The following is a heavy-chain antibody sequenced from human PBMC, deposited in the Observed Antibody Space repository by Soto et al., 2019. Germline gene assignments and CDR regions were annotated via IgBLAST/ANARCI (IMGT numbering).Heavy chain of an antibody. D-gene: IGHD3-10*01. CDR3: ARGYYYGSGRPTPGGMDV. V-gene: IGHV1-69*02. Sequence: GASVKVSCKASGGTFSSYTISWVRQAPGQGLEWMGRFIPILVIANYAQKFQGRVTITADKSTSTAYMELRSLRSDDTAVYYCARGYYYGSGRPTPGGMDVWGQGTTVTVSS. CDR2: FIPILVIA. J-gene: IGHJ6*02. CDR1: GGTFSSYT.